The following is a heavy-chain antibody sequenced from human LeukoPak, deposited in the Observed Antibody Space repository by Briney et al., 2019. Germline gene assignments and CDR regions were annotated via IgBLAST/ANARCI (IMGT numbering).Heavy chain of an antibody. Sequence: KPSETLSLTCAVYGGSFSGYYWSWIRQPPGKGLEWIGEINHSGSTNYNPSLKSRVTISVDTSKNQFSLKLSSVTAADTAVYYCASRYCTNGVCPVPFDYWGQGTLVTVSS. CDR2: INHSGST. CDR3: ASRYCTNGVCPVPFDY. CDR1: GGSFSGYY. J-gene: IGHJ4*02. D-gene: IGHD2-8*01. V-gene: IGHV4-34*01.